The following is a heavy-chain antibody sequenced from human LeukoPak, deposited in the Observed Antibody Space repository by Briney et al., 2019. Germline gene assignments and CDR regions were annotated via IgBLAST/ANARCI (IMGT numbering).Heavy chain of an antibody. Sequence: PGGSLRLSCAASGFPFSSYSMTWVRQAPGKGLEWVSVIYSGGSTYYADSVKGRFTISRDNSKNTLYLQMNSLRAEDTAVYYCARASRYDSSGYSDYWGQGTLVTVPS. CDR2: IYSGGST. V-gene: IGHV3-53*01. CDR3: ARASRYDSSGYSDY. D-gene: IGHD3-22*01. J-gene: IGHJ4*02. CDR1: GFPFSSYS.